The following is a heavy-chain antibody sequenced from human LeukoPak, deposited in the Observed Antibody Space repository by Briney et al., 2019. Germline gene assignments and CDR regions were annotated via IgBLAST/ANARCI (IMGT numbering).Heavy chain of an antibody. V-gene: IGHV4-4*07. D-gene: IGHD1/OR15-1a*01. CDR1: GGAIRSHY. J-gene: IGHJ4*02. CDR2: IYSSGYT. Sequence: SETLSLTCTVSGGAIRSHYWNWIRQPAGKGLEWIGRIYSSGYTNDNPFLKSRITMSVDMSKNQFSLRLNSVTAADTAVYYCARGEHSVDSWGQGMLVTVSS. CDR3: ARGEHSVDS.